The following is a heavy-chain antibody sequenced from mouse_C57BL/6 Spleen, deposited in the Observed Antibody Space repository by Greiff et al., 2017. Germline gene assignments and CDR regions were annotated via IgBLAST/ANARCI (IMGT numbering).Heavy chain of an antibody. CDR2: IYPGDGDT. Sequence: QVQLQQSGPELVKPGASVKISCKASGYAFSSSWMNWVKQRPGKGLEWIGRIYPGDGDTNYNGKFKGKATLTADKSSSTAYMQLSSLTYEDSAVYFCARYYGSSYFDYWGQGTTLTVSS. CDR3: ARYYGSSYFDY. V-gene: IGHV1-82*01. J-gene: IGHJ2*01. D-gene: IGHD1-1*01. CDR1: GYAFSSSW.